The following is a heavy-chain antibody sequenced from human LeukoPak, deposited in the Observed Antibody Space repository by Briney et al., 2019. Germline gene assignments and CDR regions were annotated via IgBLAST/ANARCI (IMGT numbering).Heavy chain of an antibody. CDR3: ARGFYDTRGYSNAFDM. J-gene: IGHJ3*02. CDR2: IYHTGNT. CDR1: GGSVTSSY. V-gene: IGHV4-59*02. D-gene: IGHD3-22*01. Sequence: PSETLSLTCTVSGGSVTSSYWSWIRQSPGRELEWIGYIYHTGNTNYNPSLESRVTISVDTSKNQFSLKLTSVTAADTAVYYCARGFYDTRGYSNAFDMWGQVTMVTVSS.